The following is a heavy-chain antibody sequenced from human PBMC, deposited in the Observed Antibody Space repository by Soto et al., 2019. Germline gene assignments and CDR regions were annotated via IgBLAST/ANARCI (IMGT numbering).Heavy chain of an antibody. Sequence: EVHLVESGVGLVQPGGSLRLSCAASGFTFSDYEMNWVREAPGKGLEWVSYISLSGTTIHYADSVKGRFTISRDNAKNSVYLQMNSLRVEDTAIYYCAREGGFDWFYPWGQGTLVTVSS. CDR1: GFTFSDYE. CDR2: ISLSGTTI. CDR3: AREGGFDWFYP. J-gene: IGHJ5*02. V-gene: IGHV3-48*03.